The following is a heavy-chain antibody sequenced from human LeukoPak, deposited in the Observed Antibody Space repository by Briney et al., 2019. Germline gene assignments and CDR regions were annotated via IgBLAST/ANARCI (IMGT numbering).Heavy chain of an antibody. CDR1: GGSFSGCY. CDR3: ARAGYCSGGSCYSPPQFDY. CDR2: INHSGST. Sequence: SETLSLTCAVYGGSFSGCYWSWIRQPPGKGLEWIGEINHSGSTNYNPSLKSRVTISVDTSKNQFSLKLSSVTAADTAVYYCARAGYCSGGSCYSPPQFDYWGQGTLVTVSS. J-gene: IGHJ4*02. D-gene: IGHD2-15*01. V-gene: IGHV4-34*01.